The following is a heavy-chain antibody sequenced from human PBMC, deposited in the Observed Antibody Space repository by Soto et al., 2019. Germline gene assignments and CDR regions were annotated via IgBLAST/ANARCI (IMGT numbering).Heavy chain of an antibody. J-gene: IGHJ6*02. CDR3: ARSYNWNFFYYYYGMDV. D-gene: IGHD1-7*01. V-gene: IGHV4-39*01. CDR2: IYYSGST. CDR1: GGSISSSSYY. Sequence: PSETLSLTCTVSGGSISSSSYYWGWIRQPPGKGLEWIGSIYYSGSTYYNPSLKSRVTISVDTSKNQFSLKLSSVTAADTAVYYCARSYNWNFFYYYYGMDVWGQGTTVTVSS.